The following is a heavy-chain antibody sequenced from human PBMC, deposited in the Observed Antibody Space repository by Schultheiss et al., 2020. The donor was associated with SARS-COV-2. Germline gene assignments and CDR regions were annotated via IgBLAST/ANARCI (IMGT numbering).Heavy chain of an antibody. CDR3: ARRRYFDWFDP. CDR2: IYYSGST. CDR1: GYSISSGYY. V-gene: IGHV4-38-2*02. J-gene: IGHJ5*02. Sequence: SQTLSLTCTVSGYSISSGYYWGWIRQPPGKGLEWIGYIYYSGSTNYNPSLKSRVTISVDTSKNQFSLKLSSVTAADTAVYYCARRRYFDWFDPWGQGTLVTVSS. D-gene: IGHD3-9*01.